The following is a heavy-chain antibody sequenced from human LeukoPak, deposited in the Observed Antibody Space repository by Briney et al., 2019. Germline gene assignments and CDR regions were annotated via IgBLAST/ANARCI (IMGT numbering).Heavy chain of an antibody. CDR3: ARDPDYYDSSGYYYYGMDV. CDR1: AFTVSSNY. J-gene: IGHJ6*02. D-gene: IGHD3-22*01. Sequence: GGSLRLSCAASAFTVSSNYMNWVRQAPGKGLEWVSVIYSGGSTYYADSVKGRFTISRDNSKNTLYLQMNSLRAEDTAVYYCARDPDYYDSSGYYYYGMDVWGRGTTVTVSS. V-gene: IGHV3-66*01. CDR2: IYSGGST.